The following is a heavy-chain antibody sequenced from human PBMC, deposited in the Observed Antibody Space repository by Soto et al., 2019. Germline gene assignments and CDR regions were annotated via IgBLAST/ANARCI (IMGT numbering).Heavy chain of an antibody. D-gene: IGHD2-15*01. J-gene: IGHJ4*02. CDR1: GGSISSGGYY. Sequence: SETLSLTCTVSGGSISSGGYYWSWIRQHPGKGLEWIGYIYYSGSTYYNPSLKSRVTISVDTSKNQFSLKLSSVTAADTAVYYCARGVAGGVVDYWGQGTLVTVSS. V-gene: IGHV4-31*03. CDR2: IYYSGST. CDR3: ARGVAGGVVDY.